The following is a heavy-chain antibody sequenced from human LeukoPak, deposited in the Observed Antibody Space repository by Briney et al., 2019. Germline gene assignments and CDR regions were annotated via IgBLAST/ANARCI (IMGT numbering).Heavy chain of an antibody. CDR2: ISYDGSNK. D-gene: IGHD3-10*01. V-gene: IGHV3-30-3*01. CDR1: GFTFSSYA. Sequence: GGSLRLSCAASGFTFSSYAMHWVRQAPGKGLEWVAVISYDGSNKYYADSVKGRFTISRDNSKNTLYLQMNSLRAEDTAVYYCARDRGGHRGYYLDYWGQGTLVTASS. CDR3: ARDRGGHRGYYLDY. J-gene: IGHJ4*02.